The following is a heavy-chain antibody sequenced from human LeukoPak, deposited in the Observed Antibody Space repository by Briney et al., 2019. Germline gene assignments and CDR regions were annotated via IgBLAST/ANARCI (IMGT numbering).Heavy chain of an antibody. J-gene: IGHJ4*02. CDR1: GGSISSYY. CDR2: IYYSGST. V-gene: IGHV4-59*01. D-gene: IGHD3-22*01. Sequence: SETLSLTCTVSGGSISSYYWSWIRQPPGKGLEWIGYIYYSGSTNYNPSLKSRVTISVDTSKNQFSLKLSSVTAADTAVYYCAXXXXXXSSGYFSVGYWGQGTLVTVSS. CDR3: AXXXXXXSSGYFSVGY.